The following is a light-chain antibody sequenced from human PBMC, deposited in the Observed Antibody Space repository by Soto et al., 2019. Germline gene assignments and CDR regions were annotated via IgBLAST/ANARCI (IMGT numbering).Light chain of an antibody. V-gene: IGLV2-14*01. CDR1: SSDVGDYNY. CDR2: DVS. CDR3: SSFTSSNTHV. Sequence: QSALTQPASVSGSPGQSITISCTGTSSDVGDYNYVSWYQQHPGKAPKFMIYDVSNRPSGVSNRFSGSKSGNTASLTISGLQAEDEADYYCSSFTSSNTHVFGTGTKVTVL. J-gene: IGLJ1*01.